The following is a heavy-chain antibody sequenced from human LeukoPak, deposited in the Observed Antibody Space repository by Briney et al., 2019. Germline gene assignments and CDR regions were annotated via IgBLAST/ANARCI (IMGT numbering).Heavy chain of an antibody. CDR3: ARQWLRYECYFDY. J-gene: IGHJ4*02. CDR2: ISSSSYI. V-gene: IGHV3-21*01. Sequence: GGSLRLSCAASGFTFSSYSMNWVRQAPGKGLEWVSSISSSSYIYYADSMKGRFTISRDNAKNSLYLQMNSLRAEDTAVYYCARQWLRYECYFDYWGQGTLVTVSS. CDR1: GFTFSSYS. D-gene: IGHD5-12*01.